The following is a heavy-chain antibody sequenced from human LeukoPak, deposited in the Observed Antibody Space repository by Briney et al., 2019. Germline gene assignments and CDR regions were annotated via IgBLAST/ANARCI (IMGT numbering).Heavy chain of an antibody. CDR1: GFTFSSYT. Sequence: GGSLRLPCAASGFTFSSYTMSWVRQAPGKGQEWVSTITTSDGNIYYADSVKGRFTVSRDNSKNTLFLQMNSLRAEDTAVYYCAKDGGLWVSAHWGDSWGRGTLVTVSS. J-gene: IGHJ4*02. V-gene: IGHV3-23*01. D-gene: IGHD7-27*01. CDR2: ITTSDGNI. CDR3: AKDGGLWVSAHWGDS.